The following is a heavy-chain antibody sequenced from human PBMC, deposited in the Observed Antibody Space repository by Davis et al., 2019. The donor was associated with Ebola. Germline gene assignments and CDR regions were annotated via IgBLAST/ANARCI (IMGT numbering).Heavy chain of an antibody. CDR3: TRGEYSGYDKRYYYYYGMDI. CDR2: INIDGSKI. Sequence: GESLKISCAASGFTFSSYWMHWVRQAPGKGLVWVSRINIDGSKINYADFVKGRFTISRDNAKNTVYLQMNSLKTEDTAVYYCTRGEYSGYDKRYYYYYGMDIWGQGTTVTVSS. D-gene: IGHD5-12*01. V-gene: IGHV3-74*01. CDR1: GFTFSSYW. J-gene: IGHJ6*02.